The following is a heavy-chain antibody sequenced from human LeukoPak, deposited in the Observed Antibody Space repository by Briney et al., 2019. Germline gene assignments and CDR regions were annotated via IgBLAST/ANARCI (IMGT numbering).Heavy chain of an antibody. J-gene: IGHJ6*03. CDR1: GFTFSSYS. D-gene: IGHD3-10*01. CDR3: ARSSITMVRGVIKSTTSWYHYYNMDV. Sequence: GGSLRLSCAASGFTFSSYSMSWVRQAPGKGLEWVANIKQDGSEKNYVGSVRGRFTIARDNAKNSLYLQMNSLRAEDTAVYYCARSSITMVRGVIKSTTSWYHYYNMDVWGKGTTVTVSS. V-gene: IGHV3-7*01. CDR2: IKQDGSEK.